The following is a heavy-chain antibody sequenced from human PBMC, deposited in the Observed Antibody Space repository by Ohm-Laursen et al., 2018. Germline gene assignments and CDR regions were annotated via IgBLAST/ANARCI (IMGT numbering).Heavy chain of an antibody. CDR2: ISWNSGGI. Sequence: SLRLSCSASGFTFDDYAMHWVRQAPGKGPEWVSGISWNSGGIGYVDSVKGRFTISRDNAKNSLYLQMNSLRVEDTALYYCAKGGGIVVSSGMDVWGQGTTVTVSS. V-gene: IGHV3-9*01. J-gene: IGHJ6*02. D-gene: IGHD2-15*01. CDR1: GFTFDDYA. CDR3: AKGGGIVVSSGMDV.